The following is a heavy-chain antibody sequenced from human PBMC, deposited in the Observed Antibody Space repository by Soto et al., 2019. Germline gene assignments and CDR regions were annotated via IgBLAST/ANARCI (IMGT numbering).Heavy chain of an antibody. Sequence: ASVKVSCKASGYTFTGYYMHWVRQAPGQGLEWMGWINPNSGGTNYAQKFQGRVTMTRDTSISTAYMELSRLRSDDTAVYYCARGLLWFGELLFSAWFDPWGQGTLVTVSS. CDR3: ARGLLWFGELLFSAWFDP. J-gene: IGHJ5*02. V-gene: IGHV1-2*02. CDR2: INPNSGGT. CDR1: GYTFTGYY. D-gene: IGHD3-10*01.